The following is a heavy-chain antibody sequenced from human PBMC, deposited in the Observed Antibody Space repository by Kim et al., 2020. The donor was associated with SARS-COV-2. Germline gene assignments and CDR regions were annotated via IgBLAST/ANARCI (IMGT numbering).Heavy chain of an antibody. J-gene: IGHJ4*02. CDR2: IWSDGNSK. D-gene: IGHD6-19*01. V-gene: IGHV3-33*01. CDR3: TTLMAVAGTWVVY. Sequence: GGSLRLSCAMSGLKFRDYGLHWVRQAPGKGLEWVAVIWSDGNSKYYADSVKGRIIISSDNSKNSLLQQMNLLRAENTVVYYCTTLMAVAGTWVVYWGQG. CDR1: GLKFRDYG.